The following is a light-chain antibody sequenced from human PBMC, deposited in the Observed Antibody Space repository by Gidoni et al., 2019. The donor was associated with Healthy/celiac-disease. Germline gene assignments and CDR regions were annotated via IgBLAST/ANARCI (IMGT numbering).Light chain of an antibody. CDR2: GAS. Sequence: EIVMTQSPATLSVSPGERATLSCRASQSVSSNLAWYQQKPGQAPRLLIYGASTRATGIPARFSGSVSGTEFTLTISSLQSEDFAVYYCQQYNNWPFHFGQGTKLEIK. CDR3: QQYNNWPFH. V-gene: IGKV3-15*01. CDR1: QSVSSN. J-gene: IGKJ2*01.